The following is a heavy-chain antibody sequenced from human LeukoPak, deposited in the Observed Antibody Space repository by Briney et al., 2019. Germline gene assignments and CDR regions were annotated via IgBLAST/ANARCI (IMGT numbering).Heavy chain of an antibody. V-gene: IGHV1-18*01. J-gene: IGHJ4*02. Sequence: ASVKVSCKASGYTFTSYGISWLRQAPGQGLEWMGWINPYNANTNYAQKLQGRVIMTTDTSTSTAYVEVRSLRSDDTAVYYCARDRSDSGDYVLLDNWGQGTLVTVSS. CDR1: GYTFTSYG. CDR3: ARDRSDSGDYVLLDN. D-gene: IGHD4-17*01. CDR2: INPYNANT.